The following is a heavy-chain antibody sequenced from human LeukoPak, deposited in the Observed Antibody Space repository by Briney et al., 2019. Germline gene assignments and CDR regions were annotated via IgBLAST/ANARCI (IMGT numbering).Heavy chain of an antibody. CDR1: GGSISSGSYY. CDR2: IYTSGST. D-gene: IGHD6-13*01. J-gene: IGHJ4*02. V-gene: IGHV4-61*02. Sequence: PSETLSLTCTVSGGSISSGSYYWSWIRQPAGKGLEWIGRIYTSGSTNYNPSLKSRVTISVDTSKNQFSLKLSSVTAADTAVYYCAALQRQQQDYWGQGTLVTVSS. CDR3: AALQRQQQDY.